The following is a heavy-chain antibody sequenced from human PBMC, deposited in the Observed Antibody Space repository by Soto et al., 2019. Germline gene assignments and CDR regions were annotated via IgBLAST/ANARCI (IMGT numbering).Heavy chain of an antibody. V-gene: IGHV4-59*01. J-gene: IGHJ4*02. CDR1: GGSISSYY. Sequence: PSETLSLTCTVSGGSISSYYWSWIRQPPEKGLEWIGYIYYTGSTHYNPSLKSRVTISVDTSKNQFSLKLSSVTAAETAVYYCARGFSRWDFDYWGQGTLVTVSS. CDR2: IYYTGST. CDR3: ARGFSRWDFDY.